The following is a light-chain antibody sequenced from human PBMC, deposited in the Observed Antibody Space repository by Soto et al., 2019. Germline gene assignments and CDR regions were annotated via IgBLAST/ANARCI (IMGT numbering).Light chain of an antibody. Sequence: QSVLTQPPSASETPGQRVTISCSGSSSNIGSNHVYWYQHKIGPGTAPKLLIYSDNQRPSGVPDRFSGSKSGTSASLAISGLQSEDEADYYCAAWDDSLNGYVFGTGTKVTVL. CDR3: AAWDDSLNGYV. CDR1: SSNIGSNH. V-gene: IGLV1-44*01. J-gene: IGLJ1*01. CDR2: SDN.